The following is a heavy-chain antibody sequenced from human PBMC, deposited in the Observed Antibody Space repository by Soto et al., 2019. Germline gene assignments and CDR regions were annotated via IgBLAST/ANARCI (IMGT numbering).Heavy chain of an antibody. CDR1: GYSFTSYW. CDR3: ARDARDIKELVRESYNWFDP. CDR2: IDPSDSYT. J-gene: IGHJ5*02. Sequence: GESLKISCKGSGYSFTSYWISWVRQMPGKGLEWMGRIDPSDSYTNYSPSFQGHVTISADKSISTAYLQWSSLKASDTAMYYCARDARDIKELVRESYNWFDPWGQGTLVTVSS. V-gene: IGHV5-10-1*01. D-gene: IGHD6-13*01.